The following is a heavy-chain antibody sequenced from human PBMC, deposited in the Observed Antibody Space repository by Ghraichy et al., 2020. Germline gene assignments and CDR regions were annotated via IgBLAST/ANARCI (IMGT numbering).Heavy chain of an antibody. D-gene: IGHD2-2*01. CDR2: ISSSGSTI. CDR3: AKSDIVVVPAAIKDGYYYYGMDV. J-gene: IGHJ6*02. Sequence: GGSLRLSCAASGFTFSSYEMNWVRQAPGKGLEWVSYISSSGSTIYYADSVKGRFTISRDNAKNSLYLQMNSLRAEDTAVYYCAKSDIVVVPAAIKDGYYYYGMDVWGQGTTVTVSS. CDR1: GFTFSSYE. V-gene: IGHV3-48*03.